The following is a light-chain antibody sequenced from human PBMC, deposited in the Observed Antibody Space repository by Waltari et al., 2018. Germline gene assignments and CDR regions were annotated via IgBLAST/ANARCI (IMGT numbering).Light chain of an antibody. CDR2: DVT. CDR3: SSYAGGNNLL. CDR1: NSDVGGYDY. J-gene: IGLJ2*01. V-gene: IGLV2-23*02. Sequence: QSALTQPASVSGSPGQSITISCSGTNSDVGGYDYVSGYQHHPGKAPKLIIYDVTKGPSGLSNRFSGSKSGNTASLTISGLQAEDEADYYCSSYAGGNNLLFGGGTKVTVL.